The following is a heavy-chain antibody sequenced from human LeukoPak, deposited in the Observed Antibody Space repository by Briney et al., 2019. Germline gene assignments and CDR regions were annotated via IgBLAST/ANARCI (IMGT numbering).Heavy chain of an antibody. J-gene: IGHJ3*02. V-gene: IGHV3-30*14. CDR2: ISYDGSNK. CDR1: GFTFSSYA. D-gene: IGHD3-22*01. Sequence: PGGSLRPSCAASGFTFSSYAMHCVRQAPGKGLEWVAVISYDGSNKYYADSVKGRFTISRDNSKNTLYLQMNSLRAEDTAVYYCARESYYYDSSAFGAFDIWGQGTMVTVSS. CDR3: ARESYYYDSSAFGAFDI.